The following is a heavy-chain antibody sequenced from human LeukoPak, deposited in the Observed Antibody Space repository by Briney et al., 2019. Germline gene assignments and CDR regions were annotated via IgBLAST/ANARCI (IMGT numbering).Heavy chain of an antibody. CDR3: ARVFGADGYSLDY. V-gene: IGHV3-72*01. D-gene: IGHD5-24*01. Sequence: GGSLRLSCAASGLAFSDHYMDWVRQAPGKGLEWVGRIRNKAISYTTEYAASVKGRFTISRDDSKNSLYLQMNSLETEDTAVYYCARVFGADGYSLDYWGQGTLVTVSS. CDR2: IRNKAISYTT. J-gene: IGHJ4*02. CDR1: GLAFSDHY.